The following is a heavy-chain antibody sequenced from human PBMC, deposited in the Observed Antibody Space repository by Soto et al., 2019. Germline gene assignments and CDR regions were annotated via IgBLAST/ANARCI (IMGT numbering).Heavy chain of an antibody. D-gene: IGHD3-16*01. CDR3: ARGSRRGGDFDY. CDR2: IWYDGSNK. V-gene: IGHV3-33*01. CDR1: GFTFSSYG. J-gene: IGHJ4*02. Sequence: PGGSLRLSCAASGFTFSSYGMHWVRQAPGKGLEWVAVIWYDGSNKYYADSVKGRFTISRDNSKNTLYLQMNSLRAEDTAVYYCARGSRRGGDFDYWGQGTLVTVSS.